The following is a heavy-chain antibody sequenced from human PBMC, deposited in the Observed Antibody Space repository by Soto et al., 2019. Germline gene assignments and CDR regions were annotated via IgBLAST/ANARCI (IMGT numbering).Heavy chain of an antibody. D-gene: IGHD2-2*01. V-gene: IGHV4-34*01. CDR3: ARGSPLVVPAAMMSGYFQH. CDR2: INHSGST. J-gene: IGHJ1*01. Sequence: PSETLSLTCAVYGGSFSGYYWSWIRQPPGKGLEWIGEINHSGSTNYNPSLKSRVTISVDTSKNQFSLKLSSVTAADTAVYYCARGSPLVVPAAMMSGYFQHWGQGTLVTVSS. CDR1: GGSFSGYY.